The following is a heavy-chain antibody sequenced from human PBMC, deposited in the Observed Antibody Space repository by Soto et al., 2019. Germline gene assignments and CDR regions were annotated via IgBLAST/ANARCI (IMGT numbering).Heavy chain of an antibody. Sequence: GGSLRLSCPSSGFTFSSYGMHWVRQAPGKGLDWVAVISYDGSNKYYADSVKGRFTISRDNSKNTLYLQTNSLRAEDTAVYYCAKDLVTIFGVVIFNYFDYWGQGTLVTVSS. CDR1: GFTFSSYG. CDR2: ISYDGSNK. CDR3: AKDLVTIFGVVIFNYFDY. V-gene: IGHV3-30*18. J-gene: IGHJ4*02. D-gene: IGHD3-3*01.